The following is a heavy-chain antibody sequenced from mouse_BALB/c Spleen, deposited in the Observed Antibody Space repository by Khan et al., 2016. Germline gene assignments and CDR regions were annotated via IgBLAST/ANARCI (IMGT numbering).Heavy chain of an antibody. Sequence: QVQLKESGAGLGKPGASVKLSCKASGYTFTEYIIHWVKQRSGKGLEWIGWFYPGSGSIKYNEKLKDKAKLTADKSSITVYLELIRLTSYDSSVYFCARSIYDAFYSMYYCGHATSVTVSS. D-gene: IGHD2-3*01. CDR1: GYTFTEYI. J-gene: IGHJ4*01. CDR2: FYPGSGSI. V-gene: IGHV1-62-2*01. CDR3: ARSIYDAFYSMYY.